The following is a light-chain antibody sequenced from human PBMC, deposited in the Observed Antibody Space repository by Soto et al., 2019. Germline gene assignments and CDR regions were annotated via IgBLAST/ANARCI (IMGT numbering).Light chain of an antibody. CDR1: SGHSSYA. CDR2: LNSDGSH. Sequence: QPVLTQSPSASASLGASVKLTCTLSSGHSSYAIAWHQQQPEKGPRYLMKLNSDGSHSKGDGIPDRFSDSSSGAVRYLTISSLQSEDEADYYCQTWGTGIKVFGGGTKLTVL. J-gene: IGLJ3*02. CDR3: QTWGTGIKV. V-gene: IGLV4-69*01.